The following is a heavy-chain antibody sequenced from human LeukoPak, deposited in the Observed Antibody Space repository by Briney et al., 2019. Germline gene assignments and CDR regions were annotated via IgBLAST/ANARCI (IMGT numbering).Heavy chain of an antibody. V-gene: IGHV1-18*04. Sequence: ASVKVSCKASGYNFTSYTISWVRQAPGQGLEWMGWISGYNSNTDYTKKFQGRVTMTADTSTSTIYMEVRSLRSDDTAVYYCARDSYYYDSSGYYRNWAFDIWGQGTMVTVSS. J-gene: IGHJ3*02. CDR2: ISGYNSNT. D-gene: IGHD3-22*01. CDR1: GYNFTSYT. CDR3: ARDSYYYDSSGYYRNWAFDI.